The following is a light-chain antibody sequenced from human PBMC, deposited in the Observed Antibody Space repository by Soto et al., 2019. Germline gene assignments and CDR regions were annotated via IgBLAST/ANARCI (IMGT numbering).Light chain of an antibody. V-gene: IGLV1-40*01. Sequence: QSDLTQPPSVSGASGQRVTISCTGSSSNIWAGFDVHWYQQLPGTAPKLLIYGNSNRPSGVPDRFSGSRSGTSASLAITGLQAEDEADYYCQSYDSSLTGSEVFGSGTKVTVL. CDR3: QSYDSSLTGSEV. J-gene: IGLJ1*01. CDR2: GNS. CDR1: SSNIWAGFD.